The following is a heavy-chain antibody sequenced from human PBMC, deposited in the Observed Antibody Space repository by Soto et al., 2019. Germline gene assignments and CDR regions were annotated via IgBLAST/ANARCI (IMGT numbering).Heavy chain of an antibody. CDR1: GGSFSGYY. CDR2: INHSGST. CDR3: ARGEPWWGFGVVIPRYYMDV. Sequence: PSETLSLTCAVYGGSFSGYYWSWIRQPPGKGLEWIGEINHSGSTNYNPSLKSRVTISVDTSKNQFSLKLSSVTAADTAVYYCARGEPWWGFGVVIPRYYMDVWGKRTTVTVSS. D-gene: IGHD3-3*01. J-gene: IGHJ6*03. V-gene: IGHV4-34*01.